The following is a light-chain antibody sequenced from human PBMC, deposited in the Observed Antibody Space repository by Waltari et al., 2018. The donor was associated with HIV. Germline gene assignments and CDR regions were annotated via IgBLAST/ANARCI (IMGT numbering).Light chain of an antibody. V-gene: IGKV3-15*01. CDR3: QQYHNYWT. Sequence: EVVLTQSPATVSVSPGGRVILSCRASQRVTKNLAWYQQKPGQAPGLVICGASTRAAGVPARFTGRGSGTQFTLTISSLQSEDFAIYYCQQYHNYWTFGQGSK. CDR1: QRVTKN. CDR2: GAS. J-gene: IGKJ1*01.